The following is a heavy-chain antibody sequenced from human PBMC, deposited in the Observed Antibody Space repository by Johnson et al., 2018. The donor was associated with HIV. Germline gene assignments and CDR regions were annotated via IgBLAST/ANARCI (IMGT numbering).Heavy chain of an antibody. CDR1: GITVSSSY. J-gene: IGHJ3*01. Sequence: VQLVESGGGLVQPGGSLRLSCAASGITVSSSYMSWVRQAPGKGLEWVSVIYSGGNTYYADSVRGRFTISRDNSKNTLYLQMNSLRAEDTAVYYCARDATPWGGAYVGYAFDLWGQGTMVTVSS. CDR2: IYSGGNT. D-gene: IGHD4-17*01. V-gene: IGHV3-66*01. CDR3: ARDATPWGGAYVGYAFDL.